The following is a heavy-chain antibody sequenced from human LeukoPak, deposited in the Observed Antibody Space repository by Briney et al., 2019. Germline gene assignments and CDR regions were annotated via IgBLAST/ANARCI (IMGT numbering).Heavy chain of an antibody. CDR2: IYYGGRT. CDR3: ATSVTSSSGWYYGY. J-gene: IGHJ4*02. D-gene: IGHD6-19*01. CDR1: GGSISSLSYY. V-gene: IGHV4-39*01. Sequence: PSQTLSLTCSVSGGSISSLSYYWGWVRQPPGKGLEWIGSIYYGGRTYYNPSLKSRVTMPVDTSKNQFSLKLSSVTAADTAIYYCATSVTSSSGWYYGYWGQGSLVTASS.